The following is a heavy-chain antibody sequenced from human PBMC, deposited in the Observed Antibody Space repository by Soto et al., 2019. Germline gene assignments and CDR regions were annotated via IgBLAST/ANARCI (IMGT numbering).Heavy chain of an antibody. CDR1: GFTFSSYG. Sequence: QVQLVESGGGVVQPGRSLRLSCAASGFTFSSYGMHWVRQAPGKGLEWVAVIRHDGRKKYYADSVKGRFTISRDNSKNTLYLQMNSLRAEDTAVYYCAREGVHEGATGGFFDYWGQGTLVTVSS. CDR3: AREGVHEGATGGFFDY. J-gene: IGHJ4*02. CDR2: IRHDGRKK. V-gene: IGHV3-33*01. D-gene: IGHD3-10*01.